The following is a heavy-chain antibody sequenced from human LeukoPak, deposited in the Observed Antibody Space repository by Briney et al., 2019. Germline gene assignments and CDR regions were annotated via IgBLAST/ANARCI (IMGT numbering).Heavy chain of an antibody. CDR2: FSVSDQTT. D-gene: IGHD5-24*01. Sequence: GGSLRLSCAASGFTFSSYAMSWVRQAPGKGLEWVSGFSVSDQTTYYADSVKGRFTISRDNAKNSLYVQMDSLRAEDTAVYYCARDRWLQSQRYFDYWGQGILVTVSS. CDR1: GFTFSSYA. V-gene: IGHV3-23*01. CDR3: ARDRWLQSQRYFDY. J-gene: IGHJ4*02.